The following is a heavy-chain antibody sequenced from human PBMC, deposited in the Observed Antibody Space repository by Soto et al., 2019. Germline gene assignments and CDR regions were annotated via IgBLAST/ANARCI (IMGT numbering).Heavy chain of an antibody. CDR1: GFTFSSYA. V-gene: IGHV3-23*01. CDR2: ISGSDGST. Sequence: EVQLLESGGGLVQPGGSLRLSCAASGFTFSSYAMNWVRQAPGKGLEWVSVISGSDGSTYYADSVKGRFTISRDNSKNTLNRQMTSLRAEDTAVYYCARRSSSWDFDYWGQGTLVTVSS. CDR3: ARRSSSWDFDY. D-gene: IGHD6-13*01. J-gene: IGHJ4*02.